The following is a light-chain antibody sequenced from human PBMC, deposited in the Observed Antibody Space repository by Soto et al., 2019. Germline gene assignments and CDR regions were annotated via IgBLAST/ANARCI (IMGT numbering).Light chain of an antibody. J-gene: IGKJ2*01. CDR3: QQYATSPPMYT. V-gene: IGKV3-20*01. CDR2: GAS. Sequence: EIVLTQSPGTLSLSPGERATLSCRASQGVTSGYLGWYQQKPGQAPRLLIYGASSRATGISDRFSGSGSGTDFTLTISRLEPEDFAVYYCQQYATSPPMYTFGQGTKVEIK. CDR1: QGVTSGY.